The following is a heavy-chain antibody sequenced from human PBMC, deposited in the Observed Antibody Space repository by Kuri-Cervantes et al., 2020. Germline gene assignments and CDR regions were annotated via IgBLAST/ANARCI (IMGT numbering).Heavy chain of an antibody. CDR1: GYTFTSYD. D-gene: IGHD5-18*01. V-gene: IGHV1-8*01. CDR3: ATGALYSYGYETALDY. J-gene: IGHJ4*02. CDR2: MNPNSGNT. Sequence: ASVKVSCKTSGYTFTSYDINWVRQATGQGLEWMGWMNPNSGNTGYAQKFQGRVTMTRNTSISTAYMELSSLRSEDTAVYYCATGALYSYGYETALDYWGQGTLVTVSS.